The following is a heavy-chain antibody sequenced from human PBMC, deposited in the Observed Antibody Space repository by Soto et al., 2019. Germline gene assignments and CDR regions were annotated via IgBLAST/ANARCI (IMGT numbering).Heavy chain of an antibody. D-gene: IGHD2-15*01. V-gene: IGHV3-30*18. CDR3: AKDYSRWSPFGYYYYGMDV. CDR2: ISYDGSNK. J-gene: IGHJ6*02. Sequence: QVQLVESGGGVVQPGRSLRLSCAASGFTFSSYGMHWVRQAPGKGLEWVAVISYDGSNKYYADSVKGRFTISRDNSKNTLYLQMNSLRAEDTAVYYCAKDYSRWSPFGYYYYGMDVWGQGTTVTVSS. CDR1: GFTFSSYG.